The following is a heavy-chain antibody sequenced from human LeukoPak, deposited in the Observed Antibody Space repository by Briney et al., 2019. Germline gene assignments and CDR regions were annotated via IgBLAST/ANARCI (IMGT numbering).Heavy chain of an antibody. CDR3: AKDEFVASDFTGAFDI. CDR2: ISWNSGSI. Sequence: PGGSLRLSCAASGFTFDHYAMHWVRQAPGKGLEWVSGISWNSGSIGYADSVKGRFTISGDNAKNSLYLQMNSLRTEDMALYYCAKDEFVASDFTGAFDIWGQGTMVTVSS. CDR1: GFTFDHYA. V-gene: IGHV3-9*03. D-gene: IGHD2-8*02. J-gene: IGHJ3*02.